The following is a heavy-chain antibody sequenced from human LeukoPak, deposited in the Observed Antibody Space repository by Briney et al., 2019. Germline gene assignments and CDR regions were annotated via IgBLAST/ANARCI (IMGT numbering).Heavy chain of an antibody. J-gene: IGHJ4*02. CDR1: GFTFSSYG. D-gene: IGHD6-19*01. CDR3: AKFYTSGWYELTGYYFDY. CDR2: IRYDGSNK. V-gene: IGHV3-30*02. Sequence: PGGSLRLSCAASGFTFSSYGMHWVRQAPGKRLEWVAFIRYDGSNKYYADSVKGRFTISRDNSKNTLYLQMNSLRAEDTAVYYCAKFYTSGWYELTGYYFDYWGQGTLVTVSS.